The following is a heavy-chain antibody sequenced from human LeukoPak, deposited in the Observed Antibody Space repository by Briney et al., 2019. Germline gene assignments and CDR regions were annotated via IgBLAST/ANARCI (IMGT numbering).Heavy chain of an antibody. CDR1: GGTFSSYA. V-gene: IGHV1-69*05. CDR2: IIPIFGTA. D-gene: IGHD5-18*01. CDR3: ARGQGYNYAPFDY. J-gene: IGHJ4*02. Sequence: SVKVSCKASGGTFSSYAISWVRQAPGQGLEWMGGIIPIFGTANNAQKFQGRVTITTDESTSTAYMELSSLRSEDTAVHYCARGQGYNYAPFDYWGQGTLVTVSS.